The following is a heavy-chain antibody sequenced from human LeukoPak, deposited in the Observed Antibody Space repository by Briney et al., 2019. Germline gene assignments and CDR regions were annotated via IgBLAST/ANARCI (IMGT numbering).Heavy chain of an antibody. D-gene: IGHD2-2*01. CDR1: GFTFSSYI. CDR2: ISSSSSYI. V-gene: IGHV3-21*01. Sequence: GGSLRLSCAASGFTFSSYIMNWVRQAPGKGLEWVSSISSSSSYIYYADSVKGRFTISRDNAKNSLYLQMNSLRAEDTAVYYCARDGAYCSSTSCYYYGMDVWGQGTTVTVSS. CDR3: ARDGAYCSSTSCYYYGMDV. J-gene: IGHJ6*02.